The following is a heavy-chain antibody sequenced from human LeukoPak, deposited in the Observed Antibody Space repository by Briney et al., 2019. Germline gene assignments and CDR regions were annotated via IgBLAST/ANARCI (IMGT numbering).Heavy chain of an antibody. CDR2: IYYNGNT. CDR3: ARPYCDGDCYTEYFRH. D-gene: IGHD2-21*02. Sequence: SETLSLTCTVSGASISTHTYYWGWIRQPPGKGLEWIGSIYYNGNTYYNPSLKSRVTISVDTSNNQFSLKLRSVTAADTAVYYCARPYCDGDCYTEYFRHWGQGTLVTVSS. CDR1: GASISTHTYY. J-gene: IGHJ1*01. V-gene: IGHV4-39*01.